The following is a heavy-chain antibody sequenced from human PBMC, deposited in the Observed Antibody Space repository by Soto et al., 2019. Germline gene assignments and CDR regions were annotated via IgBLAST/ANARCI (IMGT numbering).Heavy chain of an antibody. V-gene: IGHV3-21*01. D-gene: IGHD1-1*01. J-gene: IGHJ4*02. CDR2: ISSSSSYI. CDR1: GFTFSSYS. Sequence: GGSLRLSCAASGFTFSSYSMNWVRQAPGKGLEWVSSISSSSSYIYYADSVKGRFTISRDNAKNSLYLQMNSLRAEDTAVYYCARDPSRGTSTFDYWGQGTLVTVSS. CDR3: ARDPSRGTSTFDY.